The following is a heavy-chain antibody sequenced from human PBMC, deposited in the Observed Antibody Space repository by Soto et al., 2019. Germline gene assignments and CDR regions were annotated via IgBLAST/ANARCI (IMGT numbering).Heavy chain of an antibody. CDR1: GFTFSSYW. V-gene: IGHV3-7*01. Sequence: GGYLRLSCAASGFTFSSYWMSWVRQAPGKGLEWVANIKQDGSEKYYVDSVKGRFTISRDNAKNSLYLQMNSLRAEDTAVYYCARDPDQKRLVPAAIAFDYWGQGTLVTVSS. J-gene: IGHJ4*02. D-gene: IGHD2-2*01. CDR2: IKQDGSEK. CDR3: ARDPDQKRLVPAAIAFDY.